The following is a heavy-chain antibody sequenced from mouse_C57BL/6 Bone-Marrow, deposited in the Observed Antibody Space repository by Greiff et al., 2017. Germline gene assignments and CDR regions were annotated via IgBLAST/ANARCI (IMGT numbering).Heavy chain of an antibody. CDR2: IRNKANGYTT. CDR3: ARYYGSDFDY. V-gene: IGHV7-3*01. J-gene: IGHJ2*01. CDR1: GFTFTDYY. D-gene: IGHD2-2*01. Sequence: EVQVVESGGGLVQPGGSLSLSCAASGFTFTDYYMSWVRQPPGKALEWLGFIRNKANGYTTEYSASVKGRFTISRDNSQSILYLQMNALRAEDSATYYCARYYGSDFDYWGQGTTLTVSS.